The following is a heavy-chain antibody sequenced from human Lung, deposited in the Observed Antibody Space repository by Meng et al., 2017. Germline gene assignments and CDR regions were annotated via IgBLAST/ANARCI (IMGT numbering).Heavy chain of an antibody. CDR1: GYTFTSYG. CDR3: ARDGDIVLERGWFDP. CDR2: ISTYNGNT. Sequence: QVQLVQSGAEVKKPGASVKVSCKASGYTFTSYGISWVRQAPGQGLEWMGWISTYNGNTNYAQKLQGRVTMTTDTSTSTAYMELRSLTSDDTAVYYCARDGDIVLERGWFDPWGQGTLVTVSS. D-gene: IGHD2-8*02. J-gene: IGHJ5*01. V-gene: IGHV1-18*01.